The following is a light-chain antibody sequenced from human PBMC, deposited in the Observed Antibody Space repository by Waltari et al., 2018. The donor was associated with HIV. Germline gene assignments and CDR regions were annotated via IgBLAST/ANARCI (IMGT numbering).Light chain of an antibody. V-gene: IGLV2-8*01. CDR1: RSDVGGSNS. CDR2: AVN. J-gene: IGLJ1*01. CDR3: SSFSDNNRIV. Sequence: QSALTQPPSASGSPGQSVAISCTGTRSDVGGSNSVSWHQQHPGKAPKLLIYAVNKRPSGVPDRFSGSKSGNTASLTVSGLQVDDEADYYCSSFSDNNRIVFGTGTRVTVL.